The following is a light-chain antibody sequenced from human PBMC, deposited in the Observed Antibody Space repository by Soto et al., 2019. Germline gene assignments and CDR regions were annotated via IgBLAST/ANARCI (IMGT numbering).Light chain of an antibody. Sequence: QSALTQPASVSGSPGQSITISCTGTSSDVGGYNYVSWYQQHPGKAPKLMIYDVSNRPSGVSNRFSGSKSGNTASLTISGLQAEDEADYYCSSYTISSKPCLFGTGTKVPLL. J-gene: IGLJ1*01. V-gene: IGLV2-14*01. CDR2: DVS. CDR3: SSYTISSKPCL. CDR1: SSDVGGYNY.